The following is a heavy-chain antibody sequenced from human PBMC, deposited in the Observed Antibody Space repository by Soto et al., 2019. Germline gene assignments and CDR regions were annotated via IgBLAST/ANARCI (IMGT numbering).Heavy chain of an antibody. Sequence: QVQLVQSGAEVKKPGSSVKVSCKASGGTFSSYAISWVRQAPGQGLEWMKGIIPIFGTANYAQKFQGRVTITADESTSTAYMELSSLRSEDTAVYYCARPTVTTSTYYYYGMDVWGQGTTVTVSS. V-gene: IGHV1-69*12. D-gene: IGHD4-17*01. CDR1: GGTFSSYA. CDR3: ARPTVTTSTYYYYGMDV. CDR2: IIPIFGTA. J-gene: IGHJ6*02.